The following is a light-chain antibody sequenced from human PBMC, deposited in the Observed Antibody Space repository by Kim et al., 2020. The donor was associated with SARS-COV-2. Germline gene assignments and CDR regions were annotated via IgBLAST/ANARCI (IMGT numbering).Light chain of an antibody. J-gene: IGKJ2*03. V-gene: IGKV3-15*01. Sequence: VSPGERATPSCRASQSVNSNLGWYQQKPGQAPRLLIYGASTRAPGVPARFSGSGSGTEFTLTISSLQSEDFAVYYCQQFNNWPLYSFGQGTKLEI. CDR2: GAS. CDR3: QQFNNWPLYS. CDR1: QSVNSN.